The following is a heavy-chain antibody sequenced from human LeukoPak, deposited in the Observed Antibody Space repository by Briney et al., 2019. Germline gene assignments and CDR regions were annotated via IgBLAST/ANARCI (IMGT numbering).Heavy chain of an antibody. D-gene: IGHD4-23*01. CDR2: FDPEDGET. CDR3: GTQANTVVTPGGYWYFDL. CDR1: GYTLTELS. J-gene: IGHJ2*01. V-gene: IGHV1-24*01. Sequence: ASVKVSCKVSGYTLTELSMHWVRQAPGKGLEWMGGFDPEDGETIYAQKFQGRVTMTEDTSTDTAYMELSSLRSEDTAVYYCGTQANTVVTPGGYWYFDLWGRGTLVTVSS.